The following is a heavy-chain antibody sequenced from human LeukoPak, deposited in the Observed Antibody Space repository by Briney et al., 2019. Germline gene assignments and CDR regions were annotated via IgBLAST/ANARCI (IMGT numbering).Heavy chain of an antibody. CDR1: GGSISSYY. J-gene: IGHJ2*01. D-gene: IGHD2-2*02. CDR2: IYYSGST. CDR3: ARVLLGYCSSTSCYTGLGYWYFDL. Sequence: SETLSLTCTVSGGSISSYYWSWIRQPPGKGLEWIGYIYYSGSTNYNPSLKSRVTISADTSKNQFSLKLSSVTAADTAVYYCARVLLGYCSSTSCYTGLGYWYFDLWGRGTLVTASS. V-gene: IGHV4-59*01.